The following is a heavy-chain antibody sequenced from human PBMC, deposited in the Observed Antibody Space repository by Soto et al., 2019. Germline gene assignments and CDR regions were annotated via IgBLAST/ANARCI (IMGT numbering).Heavy chain of an antibody. CDR1: GFTFSSYS. Sequence: GGSLRLSCAASGFTFSSYSMNWVRQAPGKGLEWVSYISSSSSTIYYADSVKGRFTISRDNAKNSLYLQTNSLRAEDTAVYYCARDFLPAAIPEYYYYYMDVWGKGTTVTVSS. V-gene: IGHV3-48*01. CDR2: ISSSSSTI. CDR3: ARDFLPAAIPEYYYYYMDV. J-gene: IGHJ6*03. D-gene: IGHD2-2*01.